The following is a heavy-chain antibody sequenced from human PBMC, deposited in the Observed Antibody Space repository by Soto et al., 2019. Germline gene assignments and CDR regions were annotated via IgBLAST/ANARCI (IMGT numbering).Heavy chain of an antibody. Sequence: QVQLVQSGAEVKKPGASVKVSCKASGYTFTSYDINWVRQATGQGLEWMGWMNPNSGNTGYAQKFQGRVTMTRNTSISTAYMELRSLRSEDTAVYYCARLGSSDYGDYDLYYYYMDVWGKGTTVTVSS. CDR1: GYTFTSYD. CDR2: MNPNSGNT. CDR3: ARLGSSDYGDYDLYYYYMDV. D-gene: IGHD4-17*01. J-gene: IGHJ6*03. V-gene: IGHV1-8*01.